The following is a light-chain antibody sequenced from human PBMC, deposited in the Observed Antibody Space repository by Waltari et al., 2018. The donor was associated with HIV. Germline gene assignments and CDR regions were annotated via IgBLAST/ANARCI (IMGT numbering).Light chain of an antibody. Sequence: QSALTQPPSASGSPAQSLPLPCTGTNSDIGTYDYVSWYQQHPGKAPKRVISEVTKRPSGVSDRFSGSKSGNTAFLTFSGLQAEDEADYYCSSFANRDGFYVLFGGGTRLTVL. CDR3: SSFANRDGFYVL. CDR1: NSDIGTYDY. CDR2: EVT. J-gene: IGLJ2*01. V-gene: IGLV2-8*01.